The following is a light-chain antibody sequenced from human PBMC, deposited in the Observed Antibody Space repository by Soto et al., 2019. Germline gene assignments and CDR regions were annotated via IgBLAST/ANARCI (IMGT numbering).Light chain of an antibody. CDR3: SSYTTSSTHVV. CDR1: SSDVGSYNY. CDR2: DVS. J-gene: IGLJ2*01. Sequence: QSALTQPASVSGSPGQSITISCTGTSSDVGSYNYVSWYQQYPGKAPKLMIYDVSNRPSGVSYRFSGSKSGNTASLTISGLQAEDEVDYDCSSYTTSSTHVVFGGGTKLTVL. V-gene: IGLV2-14*01.